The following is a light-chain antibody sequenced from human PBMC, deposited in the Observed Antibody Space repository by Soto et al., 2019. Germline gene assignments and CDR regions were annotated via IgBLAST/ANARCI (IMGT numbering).Light chain of an antibody. Sequence: QSVLTQPPSASGSPGQSVTISCTGTSSDIGGYNFVSWYQHHPGKAPKLMIYEVTKRPSGVPDRFSGSRSGNTAFLTVSGLLAEDEADFYCASYAGGNQVFGTGTKVTVL. V-gene: IGLV2-8*01. CDR1: SSDIGGYNF. CDR3: ASYAGGNQV. J-gene: IGLJ1*01. CDR2: EVT.